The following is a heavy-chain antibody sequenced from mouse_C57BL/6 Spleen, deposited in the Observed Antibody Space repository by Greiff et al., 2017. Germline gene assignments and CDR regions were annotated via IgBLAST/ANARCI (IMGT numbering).Heavy chain of an antibody. Sequence: QVQLQQPGAELVKPGASVKLSCKASGYTFTSYWMHWVKQRPGQGLEWIGMIHPNSGSTNYNEKFKSKATLTVDKSSSTAYMQLSSLTSEDSAVYYCARDGVLRWYFDDWGTGTTVTVSS. V-gene: IGHV1-64*01. CDR3: ARDGVLRWYFDD. CDR2: IHPNSGST. CDR1: GYTFTSYW. D-gene: IGHD1-1*01. J-gene: IGHJ1*03.